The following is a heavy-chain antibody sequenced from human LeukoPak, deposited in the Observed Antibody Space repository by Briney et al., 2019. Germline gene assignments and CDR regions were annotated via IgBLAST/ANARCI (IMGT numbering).Heavy chain of an antibody. CDR1: GGSFSGYY. Sequence: SETLSLTCAVYGGSFSGYYWSWIRQPPGKGLEWIGEINHSGSTNYNPPLKSRVTISVDTSKNQFSLKLSSVTAADTAVYYCARGPGDCGGDCYFHYFDYWGQGTLVTVSS. CDR3: ARGPGDCGGDCYFHYFDY. CDR2: INHSGST. J-gene: IGHJ4*02. V-gene: IGHV4-34*01. D-gene: IGHD2-21*02.